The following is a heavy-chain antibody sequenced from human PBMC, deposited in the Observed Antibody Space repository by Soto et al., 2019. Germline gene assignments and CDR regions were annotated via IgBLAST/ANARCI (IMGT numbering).Heavy chain of an antibody. CDR2: INHSGST. V-gene: IGHV4-34*01. D-gene: IGHD2-2*01. Sequence: SETLSLTCAVYGGSFSGYYWSWIRQPPGKGLEWIGEINHSGSTNYNPSLKSRVTISVDTSKNQFSLKLSSVTAADTAVYYCARPDIVVVPAAIYSKKTTKPPPSWFDPWGQGTLVTVSS. J-gene: IGHJ5*02. CDR3: ARPDIVVVPAAIYSKKTTKPPPSWFDP. CDR1: GGSFSGYY.